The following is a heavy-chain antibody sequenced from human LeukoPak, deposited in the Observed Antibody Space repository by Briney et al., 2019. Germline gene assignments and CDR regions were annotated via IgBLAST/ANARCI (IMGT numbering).Heavy chain of an antibody. CDR1: GGSFSGYY. J-gene: IGHJ4*02. CDR3: ARGSSWYLY. CDR2: INHSGST. V-gene: IGHV4-34*01. D-gene: IGHD6-13*01. Sequence: TSETLSLTCAVYGGSFSGYYWSWIRQPPEKGLEWIGEINHSGSTNYNPSLKSRVTISVDTSKNQFSLKLSSVTAADTAVYYCARGSSWYLYWGQGTQVTVSS.